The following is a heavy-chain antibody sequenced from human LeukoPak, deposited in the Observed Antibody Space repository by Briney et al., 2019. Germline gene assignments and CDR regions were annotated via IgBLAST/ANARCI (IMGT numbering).Heavy chain of an antibody. D-gene: IGHD4-17*01. CDR1: GFTFSSYT. Sequence: RGGSLRLSCAASGFTFSSYTMHWVRQAPGKGLEWVAVISFDGTNKYYADSVKGRFTISRDNSKNTLYLQMNSLRPEDTAVYYCARAPTPMTTVTTLGYWGQGALFTVSS. V-gene: IGHV3-30-3*01. CDR3: ARAPTPMTTVTTLGY. CDR2: ISFDGTNK. J-gene: IGHJ4*02.